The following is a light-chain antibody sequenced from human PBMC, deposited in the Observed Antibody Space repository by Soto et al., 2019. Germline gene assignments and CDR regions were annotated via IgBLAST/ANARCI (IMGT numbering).Light chain of an antibody. CDR2: AAS. Sequence: DIQMSQSPSSLSASVGDRVTIVCRASQPISYFLNWYEQRPGKPPMVLIYAASNFQPGVPSRFSGRVSGTLFTLNISILQPEDYANYYCQQSYPTPITCGHGTRL. CDR3: QQSYPTPIT. V-gene: IGKV1-39*01. J-gene: IGKJ5*01. CDR1: QPISYF.